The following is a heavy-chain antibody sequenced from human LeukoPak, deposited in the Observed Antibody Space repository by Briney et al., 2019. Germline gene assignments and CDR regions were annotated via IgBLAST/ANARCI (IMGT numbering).Heavy chain of an antibody. CDR2: INTNTGNP. J-gene: IGHJ4*02. D-gene: IGHD6-19*01. CDR3: ARVLGSGHFDY. V-gene: IGHV7-4-1*02. CDR1: GYTFTNYS. Sequence: ASVKVSCKASGYTFTNYSMNWVRQAPGQGLEWMGWINTNTGNPTYAQGFTGRFVFSLDTSVSTAYLHISSLKAEDTAVYYCARVLGSGHFDYWGQGTLVTVSS.